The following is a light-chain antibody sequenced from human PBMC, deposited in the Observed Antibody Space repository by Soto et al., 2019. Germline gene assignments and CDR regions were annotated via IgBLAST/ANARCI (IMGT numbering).Light chain of an antibody. CDR1: QSISSW. CDR3: QQYNAYSPWS. V-gene: IGKV1-5*03. CDR2: KAS. Sequence: DIQMTQSPSILSASLGDRVTITCRASQSISSWLAWYQQKPGKAPNLLIYKASHLENGVPSRFSGSGSGTEFTLTISSLQPDDFATYYCQQYNAYSPWSFGQGTKVDIK. J-gene: IGKJ1*01.